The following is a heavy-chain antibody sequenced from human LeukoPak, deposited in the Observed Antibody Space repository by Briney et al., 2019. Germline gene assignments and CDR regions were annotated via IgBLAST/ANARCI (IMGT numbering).Heavy chain of an antibody. CDR2: VNTVSSYI. CDR1: GFTFSYYS. V-gene: IGHV3-21*01. D-gene: IGHD3-22*01. J-gene: IGHJ4*02. Sequence: GGSLRLSCAASGFTFSYYSLNWVGQAPGKGLEWVASVNTVSSYIYYADSMRGRFTISRDNAKNSLFLQMNSLRAEDTAVYYCARLRRNSDRSDFFYYYDHWGQGTLVTVSS. CDR3: ARLRRNSDRSDFFYYYDH.